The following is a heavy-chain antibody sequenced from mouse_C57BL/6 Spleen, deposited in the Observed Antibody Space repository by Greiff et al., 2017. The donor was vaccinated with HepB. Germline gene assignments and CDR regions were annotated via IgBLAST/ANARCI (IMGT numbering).Heavy chain of an antibody. V-gene: IGHV1-64*01. CDR3: ARNDYYAMDY. CDR1: GYTFTSYW. CDR2: IHPNSGST. Sequence: QVQLQQPGAELVKPGASVKLSCKASGYTFTSYWMHWVKQRPGQGLEWIGMIHPNSGSTNYNEKFKIKATLTVDKSSSTAYMQLSSLTSEDSAVYYCARNDYYAMDYWGQGTSVTVSS. J-gene: IGHJ4*01.